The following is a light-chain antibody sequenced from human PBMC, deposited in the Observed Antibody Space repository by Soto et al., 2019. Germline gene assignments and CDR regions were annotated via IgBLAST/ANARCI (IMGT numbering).Light chain of an antibody. V-gene: IGKV1-33*01. CDR3: QQYDNLPFT. CDR2: DAS. J-gene: IGKJ3*01. CDR1: QDISNY. Sequence: DIQMTQSPSSLSASVGDRVTITCQARQDISNYLNWYQQKPGKAPKLLIYDASNLEKGVPSRFSESGSGTDFTFTISSLQPEDIATYYCQQYDNLPFTFGPGTKVDIK.